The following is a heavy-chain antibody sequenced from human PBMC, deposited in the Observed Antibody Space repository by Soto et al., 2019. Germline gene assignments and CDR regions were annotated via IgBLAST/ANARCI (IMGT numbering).Heavy chain of an antibody. CDR3: ARGHYDFWSGYFATIDY. Sequence: SETLSLTCTVSGGSISNYYWSWIRQPPGKGLEWIGYIHYSGSTKYNPSLKSRVTISADTSKNQFSLKLSSVTAADTAVYYCARGHYDFWSGYFATIDYWGQGTLVTVSS. D-gene: IGHD3-3*01. J-gene: IGHJ4*02. V-gene: IGHV4-59*08. CDR2: IHYSGST. CDR1: GGSISNYY.